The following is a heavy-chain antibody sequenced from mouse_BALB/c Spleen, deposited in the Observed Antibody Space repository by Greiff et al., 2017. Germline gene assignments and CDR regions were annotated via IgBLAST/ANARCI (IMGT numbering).Heavy chain of an antibody. V-gene: IGHV5-6-3*01. CDR2: INSNGGST. J-gene: IGHJ3*01. Sequence: EVQVVESGGGLVQPGGSLKLSCAASGFTFSSYGMSWVRQTPDKRLELVATINSNGGSTYYPDSVKGRFTISRDNAKNTLYLQMSSLKSEDTAMYYCARDGLGLERSWFAYWGQGTLVTVSA. D-gene: IGHD3-1*01. CDR1: GFTFSSYG. CDR3: ARDGLGLERSWFAY.